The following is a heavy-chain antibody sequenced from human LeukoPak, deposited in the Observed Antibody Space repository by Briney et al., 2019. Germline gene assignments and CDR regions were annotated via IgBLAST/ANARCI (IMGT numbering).Heavy chain of an antibody. CDR1: GFTVSIYY. Sequence: GGSLRLSCAVSGFTVSIYYMTWVRQAPGKGLEWVSFIYRDGSANYADSVKGRFTISRDDSKNTVYLQIKSLRAEDTAVYYCARGPGWNYFDYGGQGTLVTVS. D-gene: IGHD3-10*01. CDR3: ARGPGWNYFDY. CDR2: IYRDGSA. J-gene: IGHJ4*02. V-gene: IGHV3-66*01.